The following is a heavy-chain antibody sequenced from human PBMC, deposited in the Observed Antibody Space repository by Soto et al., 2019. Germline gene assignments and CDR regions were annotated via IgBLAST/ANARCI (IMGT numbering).Heavy chain of an antibody. CDR1: GYTFTAYY. V-gene: IGHV1-2*02. D-gene: IGHD3-10*02. CDR3: ARNMDYYYGRGSGNGHGV. Sequence: QVQLVQSGAEVKEPGDSVRVSCEASGYTFTAYYIHWVRRAPGQGLEWMGWINPKFGDTTYAQDFQGRVSMTRDMSISTGCMELSRLTSDDTAIYYCARNMDYYYGRGSGNGHGVWGQGTTVTVFS. CDR2: INPKFGDT. J-gene: IGHJ6*02.